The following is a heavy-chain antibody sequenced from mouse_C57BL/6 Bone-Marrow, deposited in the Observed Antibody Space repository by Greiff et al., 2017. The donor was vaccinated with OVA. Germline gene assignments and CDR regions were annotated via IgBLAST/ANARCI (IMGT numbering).Heavy chain of an antibody. Sequence: QVQLQQPGAELVKPGASVKLSCKASGYTFTSYWMQWVKQRPGQGLEWIGVIDPSDSYTNSNQKFKGKATLTVDTSSRPTYMQLSSLTSEYSAVDYCARPSLSPAMDYWGQGTSGTVSS. CDR1: GYTFTSYW. V-gene: IGHV1-50*01. D-gene: IGHD6-1*01. CDR2: IDPSDSYT. CDR3: ARPSLSPAMDY. J-gene: IGHJ4*01.